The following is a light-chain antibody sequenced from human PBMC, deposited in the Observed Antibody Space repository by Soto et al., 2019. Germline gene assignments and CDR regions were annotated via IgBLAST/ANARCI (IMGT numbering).Light chain of an antibody. CDR2: KTS. CDR1: QTINNW. V-gene: IGKV1-5*03. Sequence: DVQMTQSPSTLSASVGDRVTITCRASQTINNWLAWYQPRPGKAPTFLIYKTSTLETGVPSRFIGSGSGTEFTLTLSSLQPEDFAIYYCQHHNTYTWTFGQGTRVAI. CDR3: QHHNTYTWT. J-gene: IGKJ1*01.